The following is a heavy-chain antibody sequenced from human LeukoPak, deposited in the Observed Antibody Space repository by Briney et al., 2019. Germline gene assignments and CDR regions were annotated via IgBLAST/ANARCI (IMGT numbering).Heavy chain of an antibody. J-gene: IGHJ6*03. CDR3: ARVSGWFGGYYYYYMDV. D-gene: IGHD6-19*01. CDR2: IYHSGST. CDR1: GYSISSGYY. V-gene: IGHV4-38-2*02. Sequence: ASETLSLTCTVSGYSISSGYYWGWIRQPPGKGLEWIGSIYHSGSTYYNPSLKSRVTISVDTSKNQFSLKLSSVTAADTAVYYCARVSGWFGGYYYYYMDVWGKGTTVTVSS.